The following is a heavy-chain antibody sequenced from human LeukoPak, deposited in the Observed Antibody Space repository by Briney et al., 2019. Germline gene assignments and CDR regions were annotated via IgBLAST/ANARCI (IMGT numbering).Heavy chain of an antibody. CDR2: INPNSGGT. CDR3: ARLIVGATHNWFDP. Sequence: ASVKASCKASGYTFTSNGISWVRQAPGQGLEWMGWINPNSGGTNYAQKFQGRVTMTRDTSISTAYMELSRLRSDDTAVYYCARLIVGATHNWFDPWGQGTLVTVSS. CDR1: GYTFTSNG. D-gene: IGHD1-26*01. J-gene: IGHJ5*02. V-gene: IGHV1-2*02.